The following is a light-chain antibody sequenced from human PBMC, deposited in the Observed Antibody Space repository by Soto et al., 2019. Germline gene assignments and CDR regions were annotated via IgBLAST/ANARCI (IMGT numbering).Light chain of an antibody. Sequence: QSALTQPASVSGSPGQSITISCTGTSSDVGSYNYISWYQQHPGKAPKLMIYDVSHRPSGVSNRFSGSKSGNTASLTISGIQAEDEADYYCSSYTSISTGVFGGGTKLTVL. CDR2: DVS. V-gene: IGLV2-14*01. CDR1: SSDVGSYNY. J-gene: IGLJ3*02. CDR3: SSYTSISTGV.